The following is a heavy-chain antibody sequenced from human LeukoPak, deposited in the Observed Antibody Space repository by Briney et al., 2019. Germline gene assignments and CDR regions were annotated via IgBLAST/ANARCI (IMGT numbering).Heavy chain of an antibody. J-gene: IGHJ1*01. V-gene: IGHV3-21*01. D-gene: IGHD6-19*01. CDR1: GFTFSSYP. Sequence: GGPLNLSCAPPGFTFSSYPITWVPQAPGGGLERASCISYSSNYIYYADSVKGRFTISRDNTKNSLYLQMNSLRAEDTAVYYCARERGSGWGGGIQHWGQGTLVTVSS. CDR2: ISYSSNYI. CDR3: ARERGSGWGGGIQH.